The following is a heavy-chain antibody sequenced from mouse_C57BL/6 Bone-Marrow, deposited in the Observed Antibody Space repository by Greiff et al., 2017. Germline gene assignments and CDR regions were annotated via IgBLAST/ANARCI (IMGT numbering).Heavy chain of an antibody. CDR2: IDPSDSYT. J-gene: IGHJ4*01. V-gene: IGHV1-50*01. Sequence: VKLQQPGAELVKPGASVKLSCKASGYTFTSYWMQWVKQRPGQGLEWIGEIDPSDSYTNYNQKFKGKATLTVDTSSSTAYMQLSSLTSEDSAVSYCARDGGNYALYTLTDYYAMDYWGQGTSVTVSS. CDR3: ARDGGNYALYTLTDYYAMDY. D-gene: IGHD2-1*01. CDR1: GYTFTSYW.